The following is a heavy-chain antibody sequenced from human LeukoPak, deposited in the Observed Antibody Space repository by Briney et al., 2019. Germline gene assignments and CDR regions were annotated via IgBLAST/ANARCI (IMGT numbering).Heavy chain of an antibody. CDR3: ARAQSDSSGYYYVGDY. Sequence: GGSLRLSCAASGFTLSDYYMDWVRQAPGQGLEWVARTRKKAKGYTTEYAASVKGKFTISRDDSKNSVDLQMNSLTTEDTAVYYCARAQSDSSGYYYVGDYWGQGTLVTVSS. CDR2: TRKKAKGYTT. D-gene: IGHD3-22*01. J-gene: IGHJ4*02. V-gene: IGHV3-72*01. CDR1: GFTLSDYY.